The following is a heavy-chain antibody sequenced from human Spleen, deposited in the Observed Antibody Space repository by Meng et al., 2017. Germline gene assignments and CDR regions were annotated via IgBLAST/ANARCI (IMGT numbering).Heavy chain of an antibody. Sequence: QAQLQQSGPGLVKPSQTLSLTCVISGDSVSSNSAAWNWIRQSPSRGLEWLGRTYYRSKWYNDYAESVKSRISIDPDTSKNQFSLQLNSVSPEDTAVYCCAKEASSRSMFDCWGEGTLVTVSS. CDR2: TYYRSKWYN. J-gene: IGHJ4*02. D-gene: IGHD2/OR15-2a*01. CDR1: GDSVSSNSAA. V-gene: IGHV6-1*01. CDR3: AKEASSRSMFDC.